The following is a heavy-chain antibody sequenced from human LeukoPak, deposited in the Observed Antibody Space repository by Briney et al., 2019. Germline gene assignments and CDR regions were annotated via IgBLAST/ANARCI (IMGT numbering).Heavy chain of an antibody. CDR3: AREVTGYSSSWPGNWFDP. CDR2: ISYDGSNK. CDR1: GFTFSSYA. Sequence: PGRSLRLSCAASGFTFSSYAMHWVRQAPGKGLEWVAVISYDGSNKYYADSVKGRFTISRDNSKNTLYLQMNSLRAEDTAVYYCAREVTGYSSSWPGNWFDPWGQGTLVTVPS. J-gene: IGHJ5*02. D-gene: IGHD6-13*01. V-gene: IGHV3-30*04.